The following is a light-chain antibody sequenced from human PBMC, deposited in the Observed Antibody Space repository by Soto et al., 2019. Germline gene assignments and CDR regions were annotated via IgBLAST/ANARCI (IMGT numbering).Light chain of an antibody. CDR3: QQYNNWPT. CDR2: DAS. CDR1: QAIDSW. Sequence: IQMTQSPSSVSAAVGDRGTITYRASQAIDSWLAWYQQKPGKAPKLLIYDASSLESGVPSRFSGSGSGTEFTLTISSLQSEDFAVYYCQQYNNWPTFGQGTKVDIK. J-gene: IGKJ1*01. V-gene: IGKV1D-13*01.